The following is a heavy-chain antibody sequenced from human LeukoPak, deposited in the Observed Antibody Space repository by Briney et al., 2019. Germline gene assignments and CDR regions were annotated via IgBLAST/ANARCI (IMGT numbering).Heavy chain of an antibody. Sequence: SETLSLTCTVSGGSISSYYWSWIRQPPGKGLEWIGYIYYSGSTNYNPSLKSRVTISVDTSKNQFSLKLSSVTAADTAVYYCARGGANPGYYDSSGYSLYWYFDLWGRGTLVTVSS. V-gene: IGHV4-59*01. CDR1: GGSISSYY. J-gene: IGHJ2*01. CDR2: IYYSGST. D-gene: IGHD3-22*01. CDR3: ARGGANPGYYDSSGYSLYWYFDL.